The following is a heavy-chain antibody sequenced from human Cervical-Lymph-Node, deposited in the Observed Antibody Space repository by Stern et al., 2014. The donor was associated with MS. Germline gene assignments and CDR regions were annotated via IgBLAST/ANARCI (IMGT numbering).Heavy chain of an antibody. D-gene: IGHD3-3*01. CDR2: IRWDSGDI. CDR3: AKEFPIQYYELEGNPFDI. V-gene: IGHV3-9*01. J-gene: IGHJ3*02. Sequence: EVHLVESGGGLVQPGRSLRLSCAASGFTFDDYTMHWIRQAPGKGPEWVSSIRWDSGDIDYADSVKGRFTVSRDNAKNSLYLQMNSLRADDTALYYCAKEFPIQYYELEGNPFDIWGQGTMVTVSS. CDR1: GFTFDDYT.